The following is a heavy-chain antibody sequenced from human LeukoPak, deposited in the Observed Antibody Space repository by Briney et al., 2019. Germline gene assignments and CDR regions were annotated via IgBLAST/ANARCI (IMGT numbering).Heavy chain of an antibody. J-gene: IGHJ4*02. CDR3: ARVEGIAVAGRYYFDY. D-gene: IGHD6-19*01. Sequence: GGSLRLSCAASGFPFSSFSLNWVRQAPGKGLEWVSSISSSSSYIFYGDSVKGRFTISRDNAKNSLFLQMNSLRAEDTAVYYCARVEGIAVAGRYYFDYWGRGTVVTVSS. CDR1: GFPFSSFS. CDR2: ISSSSSYI. V-gene: IGHV3-21*01.